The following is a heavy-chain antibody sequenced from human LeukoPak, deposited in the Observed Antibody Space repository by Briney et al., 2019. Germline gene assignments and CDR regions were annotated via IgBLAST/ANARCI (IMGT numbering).Heavy chain of an antibody. CDR3: ARDYCSSTSCYFDF. J-gene: IGHJ4*02. CDR1: GYSFTTYG. Sequence: ASVKVSCKASGYSFTTYGISWVRQAPGQGLEWMGWISAYNANTNYALKLQGRVTMTTDTSTSTAYMELRSLRSDDTAVYYCARDYCSSTSCYFDFWGQGTLVTVSS. D-gene: IGHD2-2*01. CDR2: ISAYNANT. V-gene: IGHV1-18*01.